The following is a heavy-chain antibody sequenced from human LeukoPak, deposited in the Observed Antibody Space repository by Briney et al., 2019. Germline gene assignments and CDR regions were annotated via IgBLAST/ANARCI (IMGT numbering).Heavy chain of an antibody. CDR1: GGSISSYY. V-gene: IGHV4-59*12. Sequence: SETLSLTCTVSGGSISSYYWSWIRQPAGKGLEWIGYIYYSGSTNYNPSLKSRVTILVDTSKNQFSLKLSSVTAADTAVYYCARVHSNSLGYWGQGTLVTVSS. J-gene: IGHJ4*02. CDR2: IYYSGST. CDR3: ARVHSNSLGY. D-gene: IGHD6-6*01.